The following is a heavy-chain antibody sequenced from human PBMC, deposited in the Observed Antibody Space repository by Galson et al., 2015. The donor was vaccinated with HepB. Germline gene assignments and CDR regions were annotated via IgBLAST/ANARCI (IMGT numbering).Heavy chain of an antibody. CDR1: GGTFSSYA. D-gene: IGHD3-22*01. CDR2: IIPIFGTA. CDR3: ASVGGYYSYYFDY. V-gene: IGHV1-69*13. J-gene: IGHJ4*02. Sequence: SVKVSCKASGGTFSSYAISWVRQAPGQGLEWMGGIIPIFGTANYAQKFQGRVTITADESTSTAYMGLSSLRSEDTAVYYCASVGGYYSYYFDYWGQGTLVTVSS.